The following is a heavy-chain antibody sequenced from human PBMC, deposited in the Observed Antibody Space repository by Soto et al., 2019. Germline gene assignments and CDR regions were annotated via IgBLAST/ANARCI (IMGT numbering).Heavy chain of an antibody. V-gene: IGHV4-59*08. D-gene: IGHD7-27*01. CDR2: IYYSGST. Sequence: SETQSLTSTVSGGTISSYYWSWIRQPPGKGLEWIGYIYYSGSTNYNPSLKSRVTISVDTSKNQFSLKLSSVTAADTAVYYCARLWGHYFDYWGQGTLVTVSS. J-gene: IGHJ4*02. CDR1: GGTISSYY. CDR3: ARLWGHYFDY.